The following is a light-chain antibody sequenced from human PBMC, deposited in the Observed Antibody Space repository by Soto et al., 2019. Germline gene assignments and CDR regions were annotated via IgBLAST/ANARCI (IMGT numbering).Light chain of an antibody. V-gene: IGKV3D-20*02. CDR1: QSVSSN. J-gene: IGKJ1*01. CDR3: QQRSNWPRT. CDR2: AAS. Sequence: EIVMTQSPATLSVSPGERATLSCRASQSVSSNLAWYQQKPGQAPRLLIYAASRRATGIPDRFSGSGSGTDFTLTISRLEPEDFAVYYCQQRSNWPRTLGQGTKVDIK.